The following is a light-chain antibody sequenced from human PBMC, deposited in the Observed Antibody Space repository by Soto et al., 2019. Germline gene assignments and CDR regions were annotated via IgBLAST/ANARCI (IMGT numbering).Light chain of an antibody. CDR3: QHYKFFPWT. CDR2: KVS. Sequence: IQMTQSPSTLSASVVDRVTITFRASQSIDTWLAWYQQKPREVPKVLIYKVSNLQRGVPSRFSGSGSGTEFTLTISGLQPDDFATYYCQHYKFFPWTFGQGTKVDIK. J-gene: IGKJ1*01. V-gene: IGKV1-5*03. CDR1: QSIDTW.